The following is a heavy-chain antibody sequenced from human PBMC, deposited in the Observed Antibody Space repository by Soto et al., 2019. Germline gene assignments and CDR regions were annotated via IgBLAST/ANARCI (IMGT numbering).Heavy chain of an antibody. CDR1: GFTFSGYW. J-gene: IGHJ6*03. CDR3: AKAGSGTYYYYYYMDV. V-gene: IGHV3-7*01. CDR2: IKQDGSDK. Sequence: EVQLVESGGGLVQPGGSLRLSCAASGFTFSGYWMNWVRQAPGKGLEWVANIKQDGSDKYYVDSVKGRFTISRNNAKNSLYLQMNSLRADDTAVYYCAKAGSGTYYYYYYMDVWAKGPRSPSP. D-gene: IGHD3-10*01.